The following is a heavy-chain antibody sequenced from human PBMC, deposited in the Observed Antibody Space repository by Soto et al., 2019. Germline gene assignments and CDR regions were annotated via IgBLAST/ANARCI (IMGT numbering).Heavy chain of an antibody. J-gene: IGHJ3*02. CDR2: INPSGGST. CDR3: ARDSGGFWTQSYAFDI. CDR1: GYTFTSYY. V-gene: IGHV1-46*01. Sequence: GASVKVSCKASGYTFTSYYMHWVRQAPGQGLEWMGIINPSGGSTTYAQKFQGRVTMTRDTSTSTVYMELSSLTSEDTAVYYCARDSGGFWTQSYAFDIWGQGTMVTVSS. D-gene: IGHD3-3*01.